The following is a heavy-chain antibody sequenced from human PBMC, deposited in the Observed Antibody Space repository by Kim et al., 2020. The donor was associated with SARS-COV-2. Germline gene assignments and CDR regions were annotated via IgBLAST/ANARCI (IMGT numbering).Heavy chain of an antibody. CDR3: VREGLYCGGVCYPEYWYFD. Sequence: ASVKVSCKASGYTFTNYAMNWVRQAPGQGLQWLGWINTNTGKPTYARGFAGRFVISLDTSVSTAYLELSSLKAEDAAVYYCVREGLYCGGVCYPEYWYFD. CDR1: GYTFTNYA. J-gene: IGHJ2*01. V-gene: IGHV7-4-1*02. D-gene: IGHD2-21*02. CDR2: INTNTGKP.